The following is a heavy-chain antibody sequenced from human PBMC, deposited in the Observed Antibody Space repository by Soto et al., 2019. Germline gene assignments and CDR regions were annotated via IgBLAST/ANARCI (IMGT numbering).Heavy chain of an antibody. Sequence: SETLSLTCTVSGGSISSGGYYWSWIRQHPGKGLEWIGYIYYSGSTYYNPSLKSRVTISVDTSKNQFSLKLSSVTAADTAVYYCARDNLYYYGSGSYYSSQVYYYYGMDVWGQGTTVTVSS. D-gene: IGHD3-10*01. J-gene: IGHJ6*02. V-gene: IGHV4-31*03. CDR2: IYYSGST. CDR3: ARDNLYYYGSGSYYSSQVYYYYGMDV. CDR1: GGSISSGGYY.